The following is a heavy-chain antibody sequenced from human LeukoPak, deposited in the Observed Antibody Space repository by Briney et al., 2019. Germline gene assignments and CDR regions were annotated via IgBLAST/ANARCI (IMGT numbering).Heavy chain of an antibody. CDR1: GGTFSSYA. V-gene: IGHV1-69*05. CDR3: AREGSITMVRGVILFDY. J-gene: IGHJ4*02. Sequence: SVKVSCKASGGTFSSYAISWVRQAPGQGLEWMGSIIPIFGTANYAQKFQGRVTITTDESTSTACMELSSLRSEDTAVYYCAREGSITMVRGVILFDYWGQGTLVTVSS. D-gene: IGHD3-10*01. CDR2: IIPIFGTA.